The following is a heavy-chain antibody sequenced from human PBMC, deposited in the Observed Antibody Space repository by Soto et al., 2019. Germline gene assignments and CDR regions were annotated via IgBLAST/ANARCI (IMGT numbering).Heavy chain of an antibody. CDR2: ISGSGSST. CDR1: GFIFSNYA. J-gene: IGHJ4*02. CDR3: VREASSSGLHLDH. D-gene: IGHD6-6*01. V-gene: IGHV3-23*01. Sequence: PGGSLRLSCAASGFIFSNYAMSRVRQAPGKGLEWVSFISGSGSSTYYADSVKGRFTISRGNSKNTLYLQMNSLRAEDAAVYYCVREASSSGLHLDHWGRGTLVTVSS.